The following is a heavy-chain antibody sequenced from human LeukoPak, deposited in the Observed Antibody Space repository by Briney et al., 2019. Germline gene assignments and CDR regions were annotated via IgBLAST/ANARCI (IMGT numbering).Heavy chain of an antibody. Sequence: SVKVSCKASGGTFSSYAISWVRQAPGQGLEWMGRIIPIFGIANYAQKFQGRVTITADKSTSTAYMELSNLRSEDTAVYYCASDGYSGSYRGSYYWGQGTLVTVSS. J-gene: IGHJ4*02. CDR2: IIPIFGIA. D-gene: IGHD1-26*01. CDR3: ASDGYSGSYRGSYY. CDR1: GGTFSSYA. V-gene: IGHV1-69*04.